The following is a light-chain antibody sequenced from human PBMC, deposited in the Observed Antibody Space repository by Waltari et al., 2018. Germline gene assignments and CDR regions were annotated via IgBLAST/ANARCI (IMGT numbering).Light chain of an antibody. Sequence: EIVMTQSPATLSVSPGERATLSCRASESLSGNLAWYQPKPGQAPRLLIYGESTRATGIPARFSGSGSGAEFTLTISSLQSEDFAVYYCQQYNKWPLTFGGGTKVEIK. CDR1: ESLSGN. CDR3: QQYNKWPLT. J-gene: IGKJ4*01. V-gene: IGKV3-15*01. CDR2: GES.